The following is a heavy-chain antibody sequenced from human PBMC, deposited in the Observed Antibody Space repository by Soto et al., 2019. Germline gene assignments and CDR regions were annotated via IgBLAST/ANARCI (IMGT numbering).Heavy chain of an antibody. CDR2: IYYSGST. V-gene: IGHV4-39*01. CDR3: ARSWSGYYYGMDV. D-gene: IGHD3-3*01. J-gene: IGHJ6*02. Sequence: LSETLSLTCTVSGGSISSSSYYWGWIRQPPGKGLEWIGSIYYSGSTYYNPSLKSRVTISVDTSKNQFSLKLSSVTAADTAVYYCARSWSGYYYGMDVWGQGTTVTVSS. CDR1: GGSISSSSYY.